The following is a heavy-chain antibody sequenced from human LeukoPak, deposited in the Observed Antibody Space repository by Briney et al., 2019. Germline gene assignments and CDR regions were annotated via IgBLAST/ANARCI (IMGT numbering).Heavy chain of an antibody. D-gene: IGHD5-12*01. CDR1: GYTFSNYG. V-gene: IGHV1-18*04. Sequence: WASVKVSCKASGYTFSNYGMSWVRQAPGHGLEWMGWISGFNGHTKYSQKSQGRVTMTTDTSTSTAYMEVRSLRSDDTAVYYCARAWLRRKYYYYMDVWDKGTSVTVSS. CDR2: ISGFNGHT. CDR3: ARAWLRRKYYYYMDV. J-gene: IGHJ6*03.